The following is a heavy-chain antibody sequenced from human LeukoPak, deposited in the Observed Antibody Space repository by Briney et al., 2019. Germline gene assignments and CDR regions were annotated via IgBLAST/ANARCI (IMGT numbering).Heavy chain of an antibody. Sequence: GGSLRLSCAASGFMFSSNWMSWVRLARGKGLEWVANIKEDGTETYYVDSVKGRFTISRDNAKNSLYLQMNSLRVEDTAVYYCAKEGRSLQTYWGQGTLVTVSS. CDR3: AKEGRSLQTY. D-gene: IGHD5-24*01. V-gene: IGHV3-7*03. CDR1: GFMFSSNW. J-gene: IGHJ4*02. CDR2: IKEDGTET.